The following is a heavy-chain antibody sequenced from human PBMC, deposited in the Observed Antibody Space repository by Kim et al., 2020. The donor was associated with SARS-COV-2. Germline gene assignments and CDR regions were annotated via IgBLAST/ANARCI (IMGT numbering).Heavy chain of an antibody. CDR2: INHSGST. CDR3: ARAYYGSGSYPNWFDP. V-gene: IGHV4-34*01. J-gene: IGHJ5*02. D-gene: IGHD3-10*01. CDR1: GGSFSGYY. Sequence: SETLSLTCAVYGGSFSGYYWSWIRQPPGKGLEWIGEINHSGSTNYNPSLKSRVTISVDTSKNQFSLKLSSVTAADTAMYYCARAYYGSGSYPNWFDPWGQGTLVTVSS.